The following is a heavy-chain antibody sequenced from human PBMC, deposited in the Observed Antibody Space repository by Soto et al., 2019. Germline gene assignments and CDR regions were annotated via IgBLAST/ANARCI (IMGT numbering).Heavy chain of an antibody. V-gene: IGHV3-23*01. Sequence: GGSLRLSCAASGFSFSTYGMGWVRQPPGKGLEWVSGISGSGGDTYYADSVKGRFTISRDNSKNTLYLRMNSLRAEDTAVYYCANRDTSTLIVVTKSVFDVWAQGTVVTVSS. CDR3: ANRDTSTLIVVTKSVFDV. J-gene: IGHJ3*01. D-gene: IGHD3-22*01. CDR1: GFSFSTYG. CDR2: ISGSGGDT.